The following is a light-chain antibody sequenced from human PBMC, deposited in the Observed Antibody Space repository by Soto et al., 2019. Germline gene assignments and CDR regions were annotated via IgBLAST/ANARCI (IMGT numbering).Light chain of an antibody. CDR3: QAWDSGSVV. V-gene: IGLV3-1*01. CDR1: RLGDKY. J-gene: IGLJ2*01. CDR2: QDA. Sequence: SYELTQPPSMSVSPGQPVSITCSGDRLGDKYASWYQQKPGQSPVLVIYQDAKRPSGIPERFSGSNSGNIANLTISGTQAMDEADYYCQAWDSGSVVFGGGTKLTVL.